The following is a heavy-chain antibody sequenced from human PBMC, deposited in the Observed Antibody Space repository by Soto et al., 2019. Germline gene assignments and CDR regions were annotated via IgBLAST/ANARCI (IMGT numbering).Heavy chain of an antibody. Sequence: SVKVACKASGGTFSSYAISWVRQAPGQGLEWMGGIIPIFGTANYAQKFQGRVTITADESTSTAYMELSSLRSEDTAVYYCAREGNYYDSSGYRYFDYWGQGTLVTVSS. CDR2: IIPIFGTA. D-gene: IGHD3-22*01. CDR1: GGTFSSYA. CDR3: AREGNYYDSSGYRYFDY. V-gene: IGHV1-69*13. J-gene: IGHJ4*02.